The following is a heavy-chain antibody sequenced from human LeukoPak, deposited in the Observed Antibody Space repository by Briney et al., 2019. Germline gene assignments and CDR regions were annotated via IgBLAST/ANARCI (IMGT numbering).Heavy chain of an antibody. V-gene: IGHV3-21*01. Sequence: VGSLRLSCAAAGFTFSSYTMNWVRQAPGKGLECVSSISGRSSYIYYADSVRGRFTISRYNSKNTLYLQMNSLRAEDTAVYYCAKDGGSGSTIFGVYYYMDVWGKGTTVTVSS. CDR2: ISGRSSYI. D-gene: IGHD3-3*01. CDR1: GFTFSSYT. J-gene: IGHJ6*03. CDR3: AKDGGSGSTIFGVYYYMDV.